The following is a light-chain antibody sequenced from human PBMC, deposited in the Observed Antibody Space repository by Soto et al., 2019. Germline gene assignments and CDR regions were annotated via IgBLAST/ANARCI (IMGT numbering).Light chain of an antibody. V-gene: IGKV3-20*01. J-gene: IGKJ1*01. Sequence: ELVLTQSPGTLSLSPGERATLSCRASQSVSSTYLAWYQQKPGQAPRLLIYDASSRATGIPDRFSGRGSGTDFTLTISGLEPEDFAVYYCLQYGSSPQGTFGQGTKVEIK. CDR3: LQYGSSPQGT. CDR1: QSVSSTY. CDR2: DAS.